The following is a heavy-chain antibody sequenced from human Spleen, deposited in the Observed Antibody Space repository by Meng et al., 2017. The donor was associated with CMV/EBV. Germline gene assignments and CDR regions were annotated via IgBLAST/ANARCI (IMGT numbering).Heavy chain of an antibody. Sequence: GGSLRLSCRASGYTFTGYYMHWVRQAPGQGLEWMGWINPNSGGTNYAQKFQGRVTMTRDTSISTAYMELSRLRSDDTAVYYCAREVREEPYSDWGQGTLVTVSS. J-gene: IGHJ4*02. V-gene: IGHV1-2*02. CDR2: INPNSGGT. CDR3: AREVREEPYSD. CDR1: GYTFTGYY. D-gene: IGHD1-14*01.